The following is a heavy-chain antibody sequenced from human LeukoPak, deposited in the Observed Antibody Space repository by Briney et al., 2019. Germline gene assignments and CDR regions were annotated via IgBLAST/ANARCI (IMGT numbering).Heavy chain of an antibody. Sequence: SETLSLTCTVSGGSISSGSYYWSWIRQPAGKGLEWIGRIYTSGSTNYNPSLKSRVTISVDTSKNQFSLKLSSVTAADTAVYYCARINYDFWSGDAFDIWGQGTMVTVSS. CDR2: IYTSGST. J-gene: IGHJ3*02. V-gene: IGHV4-61*02. D-gene: IGHD3-3*01. CDR1: GGSISSGSYY. CDR3: ARINYDFWSGDAFDI.